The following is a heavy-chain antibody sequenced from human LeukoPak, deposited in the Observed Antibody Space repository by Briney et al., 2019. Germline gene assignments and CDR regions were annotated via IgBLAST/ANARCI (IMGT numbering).Heavy chain of an antibody. V-gene: IGHV3-21*01. J-gene: IGHJ4*02. CDR2: ISSSSSYI. CDR3: ARRVYSSSSFDY. Sequence: KSGGSLRLSCAASGFTFSSYSMKWVRQAAGKGLEWVSSISSSSSYIYYADSVKGRFTISRDNAKNSLYLQMNSLRAEDTAVYYCARRVYSSSSFDYWGQGTLVTVSS. CDR1: GFTFSSYS. D-gene: IGHD6-13*01.